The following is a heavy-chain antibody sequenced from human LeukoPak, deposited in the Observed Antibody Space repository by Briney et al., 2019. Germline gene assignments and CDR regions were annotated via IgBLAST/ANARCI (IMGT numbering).Heavy chain of an antibody. J-gene: IGHJ3*02. CDR2: ISSSSSTI. CDR1: GFTFSTYA. V-gene: IGHV3-48*01. D-gene: IGHD3-10*01. Sequence: GGSLRLSCVASGFTFSTYAMNWVRQAPGKGLEWVSYISSSSSTIYYADSVKGRFTISRDNAKNSLYLQMNSLRAEDTAVYYCARDGSGSYFPDAFDIWGQGTMVTVSS. CDR3: ARDGSGSYFPDAFDI.